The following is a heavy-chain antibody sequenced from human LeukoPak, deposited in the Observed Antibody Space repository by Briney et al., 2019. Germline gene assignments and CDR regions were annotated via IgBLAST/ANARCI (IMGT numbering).Heavy chain of an antibody. CDR1: GGSFSGYY. CDR3: ARGRITMIVMFDP. D-gene: IGHD3-22*01. CDR2: INHSGST. J-gene: IGHJ5*02. Sequence: SETLSLTCAVYGGSFSGYYWSWIRQPPGKGLEWIGEINHSGSTNYNPSLKSRVTISVDTSKNQFSLKLSSVTAADTAVYYCARGRITMIVMFDPWGQGTLVTVSS. V-gene: IGHV4-34*01.